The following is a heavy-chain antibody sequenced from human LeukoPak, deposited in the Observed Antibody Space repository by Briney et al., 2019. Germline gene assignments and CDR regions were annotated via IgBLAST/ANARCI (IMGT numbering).Heavy chain of an antibody. CDR2: ISWNSDSI. D-gene: IGHD2-2*02. Sequence: GRSLRLSCAASGFTFDDYAMHWVRQAPGKGLEWVSGISWNSDSIGYADSVKGRFTISRDNAKNSLYLQMNSLRAEDTALYYCAKDIGCSSTSCYIGGYYYYYGMDVWGQGTTVTVSS. CDR3: AKDIGCSSTSCYIGGYYYYYGMDV. CDR1: GFTFDDYA. V-gene: IGHV3-9*01. J-gene: IGHJ6*02.